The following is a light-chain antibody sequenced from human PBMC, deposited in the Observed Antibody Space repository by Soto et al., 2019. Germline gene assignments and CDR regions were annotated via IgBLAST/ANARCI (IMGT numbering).Light chain of an antibody. CDR1: QGITSW. V-gene: IGKV1-12*01. CDR2: AAS. Sequence: DIQMTQSPSSVSAFVGDSVTITCRASQGITSWLAWYQQKPGKAPELLIYAASSLQSGVPSRFSGSGSGTDCTLTISSLQPEDSATYYCQQAATFPLIFGGGTKVEIK. J-gene: IGKJ4*01. CDR3: QQAATFPLI.